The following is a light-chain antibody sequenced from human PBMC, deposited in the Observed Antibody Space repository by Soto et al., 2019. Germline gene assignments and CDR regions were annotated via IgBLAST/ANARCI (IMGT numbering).Light chain of an antibody. CDR3: QQYGSSPGIT. CDR1: QSVSSSY. Sequence: EIVLTQSPGTLSLSPGERATLSCRASQSVSSSYLAWYQQKPGQAPRLLIYGASSRATGIPDRFSGSGSGTDFTLTISRLEPEDFAVYNCQQYGSSPGITFGPGTKVDIK. CDR2: GAS. V-gene: IGKV3-20*01. J-gene: IGKJ3*01.